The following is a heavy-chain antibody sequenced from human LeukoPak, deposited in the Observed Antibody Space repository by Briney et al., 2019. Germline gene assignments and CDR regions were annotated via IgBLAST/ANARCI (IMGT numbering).Heavy chain of an antibody. CDR3: ASRKLGNDY. CDR1: GVSISSDNYY. Sequence: SETLSLTCTVSGVSISSDNYYWSWIRQSPGKGLEWIGYIYYTGTGYNPSLKSRVTISADTSKNQFSLKLISVTAADTAVYYCASRKLGNDYWGQGTLVTVSS. V-gene: IGHV4-61*01. J-gene: IGHJ4*02. D-gene: IGHD7-27*01. CDR2: IYYTGT.